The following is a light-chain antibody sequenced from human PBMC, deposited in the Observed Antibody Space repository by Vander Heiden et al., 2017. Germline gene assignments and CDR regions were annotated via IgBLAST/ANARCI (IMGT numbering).Light chain of an antibody. CDR2: DDS. CDR3: QVWDSGFVP. J-gene: IGLJ3*02. CDR1: NIGSNS. V-gene: IGLV3-21*02. Sequence: SSVLTQPPSVSVAPGQTARITCGGNNIGSNSVHCYQQKAGQAPVVVVYDDSDRPSGIPERFSGSNSGNTATLTISRGEAGDEADYYCQVWDSGFVPFGGGTKLTVL.